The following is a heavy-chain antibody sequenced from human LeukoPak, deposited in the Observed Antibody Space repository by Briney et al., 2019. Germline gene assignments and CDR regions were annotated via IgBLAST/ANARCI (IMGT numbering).Heavy chain of an antibody. D-gene: IGHD3-22*01. CDR3: ARLDSKGNYFDF. V-gene: IGHV3-53*01. CDR1: GSTVSNNY. CDR2: INSGGTT. Sequence: GGSLRLSCAASGSTVSNNYMTWVRQAPGKGLEWVSFINSGGTTYYADSVKGRFTISRDSSRNMLYLQMNSLRAEDTAVYYCARLDSKGNYFDFWGQGTLVTVSS. J-gene: IGHJ4*02.